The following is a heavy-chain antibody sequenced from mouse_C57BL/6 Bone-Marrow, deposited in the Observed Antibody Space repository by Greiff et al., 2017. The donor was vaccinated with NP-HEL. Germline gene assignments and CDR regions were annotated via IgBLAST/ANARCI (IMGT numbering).Heavy chain of an antibody. J-gene: IGHJ3*01. CDR1: DSEVFPIAY. D-gene: IGHD2-3*01. CDR3: AIYDGYFWFAY. Sequence: QVQLQQSGSELRSPGSSVKLSCKDFDSEVFPIAYMCWVRQKPGHGFEWIGGILPSIGRTIYGEKFEDKATLDADTLSNTAYLELNSLTSEDSAIYYCAIYDGYFWFAYWGQGTLVTVSA. V-gene: IGHV15-2*01. CDR2: ILPSIGRT.